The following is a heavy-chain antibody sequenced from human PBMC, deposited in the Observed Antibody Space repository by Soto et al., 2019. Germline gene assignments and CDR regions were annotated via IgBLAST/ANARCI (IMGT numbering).Heavy chain of an antibody. CDR1: GFTFGSYA. Sequence: LRLSCAASGFTFGSYAMSWVRQAPGKGLEWVSAISGSGGSTYYADSVKGRFTISRDNSKNTLYLQMNSLRAEDTAVYYCAKDSFTIFGVVIISGMDVWGQGTTVTVSS. CDR3: AKDSFTIFGVVIISGMDV. CDR2: ISGSGGST. V-gene: IGHV3-23*01. J-gene: IGHJ6*02. D-gene: IGHD3-3*01.